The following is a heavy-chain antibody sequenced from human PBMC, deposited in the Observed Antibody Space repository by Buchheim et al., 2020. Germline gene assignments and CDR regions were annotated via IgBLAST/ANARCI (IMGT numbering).Heavy chain of an antibody. J-gene: IGHJ1*01. CDR1: GGSFSGYY. CDR2: INHSGST. CDR3: ARGTEQWLVRFSYFQH. V-gene: IGHV4-34*01. Sequence: QVQLQQWGAGLLKPSETLSLTCAVYGGSFSGYYWSWIRQPPGKGLEWIGEINHSGSTNYNPSLKSRVTISVDTSKNQFSLKLSSVTAADTAVYYCARGTEQWLVRFSYFQHWGQGTL. D-gene: IGHD6-19*01.